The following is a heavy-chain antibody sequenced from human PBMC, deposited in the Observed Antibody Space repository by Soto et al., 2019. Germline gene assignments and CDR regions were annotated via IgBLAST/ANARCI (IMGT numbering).Heavy chain of an antibody. J-gene: IGHJ4*02. CDR2: ITHSGSTI. Sequence: GGSLRLSCAASGFTFSDYYMSWIRQAPGKGLEWVSYITHSGSTISYADSVKGRFTISRDNAKNSLYLQMNSLRAEDTAIYYCARDPSLITYGGVIAKSVDYWGQGTLVTVSS. V-gene: IGHV3-11*01. CDR1: GFTFSDYY. CDR3: ARDPSLITYGGVIAKSVDY. D-gene: IGHD3-16*02.